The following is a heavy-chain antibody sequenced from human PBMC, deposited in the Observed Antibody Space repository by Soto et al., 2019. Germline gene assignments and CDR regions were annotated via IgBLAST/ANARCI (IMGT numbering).Heavy chain of an antibody. CDR1: GFTFSSYA. CDR3: AVAAGYCSGGSCYPVDP. CDR2: ISGSGGST. J-gene: IGHJ5*02. Sequence: GGSLRLSCAASGFTFSSYAMSWVRQAPGKGLEWVSAISGSGGSTYYADSVKGRFTISRDNSKNTLYLQMNSLRAEDTAVYYCAVAAGYCSGGSCYPVDPWGQGTLVTVSS. V-gene: IGHV3-23*01. D-gene: IGHD2-15*01.